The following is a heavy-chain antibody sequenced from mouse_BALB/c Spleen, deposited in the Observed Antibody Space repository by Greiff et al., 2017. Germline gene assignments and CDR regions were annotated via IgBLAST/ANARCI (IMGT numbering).Heavy chain of an antibody. D-gene: IGHD4-1*01. CDR2: ISTYYGNT. CDR3: AREGNWGAMDY. Sequence: QVQLQQSGPELVRPGVSVKISCKGSGYTFTDYAMHWVKQSHAKSLEWIGVISTYYGNTNYNQKFKGKATMTVDKSSSTAYMELARLKSEDSAIYYCAREGNWGAMDYWGQGTSVTVSS. J-gene: IGHJ4*01. V-gene: IGHV1S137*01. CDR1: GYTFTDYA.